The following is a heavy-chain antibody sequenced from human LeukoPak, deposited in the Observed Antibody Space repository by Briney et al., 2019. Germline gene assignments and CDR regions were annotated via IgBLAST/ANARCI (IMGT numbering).Heavy chain of an antibody. V-gene: IGHV3-30*02. Sequence: GGSLRLSCAASGFTFSSYGVHWVRQAPGKGLEWVAFIRYDGSNKYYADSVKGRFTISRDNSKNTLYPQMNSLRAEDTAVYYCAKGRISVAGTLDPWGQGTLVSVSS. CDR2: IRYDGSNK. D-gene: IGHD6-19*01. CDR1: GFTFSSYG. CDR3: AKGRISVAGTLDP. J-gene: IGHJ5*02.